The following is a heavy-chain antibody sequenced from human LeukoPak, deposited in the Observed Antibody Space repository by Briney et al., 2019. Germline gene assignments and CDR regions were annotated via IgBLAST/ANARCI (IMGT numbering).Heavy chain of an antibody. CDR2: ISSRGDST. V-gene: IGHV3-23*01. Sequence: GGSLRLSCAASGFIFSNYAMSWVRQVPGRGLEWVSTISSRGDSTYVADSVKGRFTISRDDSKNSLYLQMNTVRAEDTAVYYCVKGPRPDITVAHTVENWGQGTLVTVSS. D-gene: IGHD6-19*01. CDR1: GFIFSNYA. CDR3: VKGPRPDITVAHTVEN. J-gene: IGHJ4*02.